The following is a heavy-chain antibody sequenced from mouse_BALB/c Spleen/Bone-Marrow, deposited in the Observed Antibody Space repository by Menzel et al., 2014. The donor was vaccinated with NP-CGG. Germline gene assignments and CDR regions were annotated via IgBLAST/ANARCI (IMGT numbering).Heavy chain of an antibody. CDR2: ILPGSGST. D-gene: IGHD2-14*01. J-gene: IGHJ3*01. CDR3: ARRGYDGAY. V-gene: IGHV1-9*01. CDR1: GYTFSSYW. Sequence: QVQLKESGAELMKPGASVKISCKATGYTFSSYWIGWVKQRPGHGLEWIGEILPGSGSTNYNEKFKGKATFTADTSSNTAYMQLSSLTSEDSAVYYCARRGYDGAYWGQGTLVTVSA.